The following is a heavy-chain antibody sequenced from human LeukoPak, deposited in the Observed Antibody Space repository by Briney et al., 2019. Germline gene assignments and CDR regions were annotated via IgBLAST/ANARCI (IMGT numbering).Heavy chain of an antibody. CDR1: GGTFSSYA. Sequence: ASVKVSCKASGGTFSSYAISWVRQAPGQGLEWMGGIIPIFGTANYAQKFQGRVTITADESTSTAYMELSSLRSEDTAVYYCARRLGYGGPLGDYWGQGTLVTVSS. CDR2: IIPIFGTA. V-gene: IGHV1-69*13. CDR3: ARRLGYGGPLGDY. J-gene: IGHJ4*02. D-gene: IGHD4-23*01.